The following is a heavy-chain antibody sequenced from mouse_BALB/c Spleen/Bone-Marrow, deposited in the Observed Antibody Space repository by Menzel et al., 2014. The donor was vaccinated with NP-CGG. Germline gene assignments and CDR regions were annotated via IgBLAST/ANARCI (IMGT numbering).Heavy chain of an antibody. Sequence: EVQRVESGGGLVKPGGSLKLSCAASGFTSSSYGMSWVRQTPEKRLEWVATISGGGSYTYYPDSVKGRFTISRDNAKNNLYLQMSSLRSEDTALYYCARQGTLDYWGQGTSVTVSS. J-gene: IGHJ4*01. CDR3: ARQGTLDY. V-gene: IGHV5-9-2*01. CDR2: ISGGGSYT. CDR1: GFTSSSYG.